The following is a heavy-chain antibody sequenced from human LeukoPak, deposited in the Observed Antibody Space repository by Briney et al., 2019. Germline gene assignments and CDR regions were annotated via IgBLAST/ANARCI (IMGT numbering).Heavy chain of an antibody. V-gene: IGHV3-21*01. CDR3: ARDRAAYYYDSSGYYYLDAFDI. D-gene: IGHD3-22*01. J-gene: IGHJ3*02. CDR1: GFTFSSYS. Sequence: GGSLRLSCAASGFTFSSYSMNWVRQAPGKGLEWVSSISSSSSYIYYADSVKGRFTISRDNAKNSLYLQMNSLRAEDTAVYYCARDRAAYYYDSSGYYYLDAFDIWGQGTMVTVSS. CDR2: ISSSSSYI.